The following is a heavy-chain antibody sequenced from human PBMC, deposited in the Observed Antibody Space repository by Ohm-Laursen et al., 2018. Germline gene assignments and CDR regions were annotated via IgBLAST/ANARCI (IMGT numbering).Heavy chain of an antibody. CDR3: ARDYSERLYYNYGLDV. Sequence: SLRLSCSASGFTFNRHGMHWVRQAPGKALEWVALISYDGGNKYYADFVRGRFTISRDQSKNTMFLQMSNPSFDDTAIYYCARDYSERLYYNYGLDVWGQGTTVTVSS. D-gene: IGHD4-11*01. CDR1: GFTFNRHG. V-gene: IGHV3-30*03. J-gene: IGHJ6*02. CDR2: ISYDGGNK.